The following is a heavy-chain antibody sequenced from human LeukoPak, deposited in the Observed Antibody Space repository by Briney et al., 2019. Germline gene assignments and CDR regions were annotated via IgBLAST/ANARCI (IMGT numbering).Heavy chain of an antibody. D-gene: IGHD1-1*01. CDR2: IWYDGSNK. CDR1: GFTFSSYG. V-gene: IGHV3-33*01. Sequence: GRSLRLSCAASGFTFSSYGMHWVRQAPGKGLEWVAVIWYDGSNKYYADSVKGRFTISRDNSKNTLYLQMNSLRAEDTAVYYCAREGEYDNYFDYWGQGTLVTVSS. CDR3: AREGEYDNYFDY. J-gene: IGHJ4*02.